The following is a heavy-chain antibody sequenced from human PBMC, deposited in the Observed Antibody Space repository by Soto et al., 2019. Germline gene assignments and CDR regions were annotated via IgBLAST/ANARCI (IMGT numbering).Heavy chain of an antibody. J-gene: IGHJ6*02. CDR2: IYYSGST. V-gene: IGHV4-59*01. CDR1: GGSISSYY. CDR3: ARDYYGSGSSYYYYGMDV. Sequence: SDTLALTCTVSGGSISSYYWSWIRQPPGKGLEWIGYIYYSGSTNYNPPLKSRVTISVDTSKNQFSLKLSSVTAADTAVYYCARDYYGSGSSYYYYGMDVWGQGTTVT. D-gene: IGHD3-10*01.